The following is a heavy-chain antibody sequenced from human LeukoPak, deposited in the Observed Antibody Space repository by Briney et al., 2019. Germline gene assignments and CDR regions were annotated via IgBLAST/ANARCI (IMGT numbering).Heavy chain of an antibody. J-gene: IGHJ4*02. V-gene: IGHV4-38-2*02. CDR3: ARDQVAAAGINY. D-gene: IGHD6-13*01. CDR1: GFSISSGYY. CDR2: IYYSGST. Sequence: PSETPSLTCSVSGFSISSGYYWGWIRQPPGKGLEWIGSIYYSGSTYYNPSLKSRVTISVDTSKNQFSLKLSSVTAADTAVYYCARDQVAAAGINYWGQGTLVTVSS.